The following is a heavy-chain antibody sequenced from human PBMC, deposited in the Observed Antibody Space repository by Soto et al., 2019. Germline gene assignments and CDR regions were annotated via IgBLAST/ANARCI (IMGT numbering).Heavy chain of an antibody. J-gene: IGHJ4*02. V-gene: IGHV1-8*01. D-gene: IGHD2-2*01. CDR1: GYTFTSYD. CDR3: ARVYCSSTRCYGPYFDY. Sequence: ASVKVSCKASGYTFTSYDINWVRQATGQGLEWMGWMNPNSGNTGYAQKFQGRVTMTRNTSISTAYMELSSLRSEDTAVYYCARVYCSSTRCYGPYFDYWGQGTLVTVSS. CDR2: MNPNSGNT.